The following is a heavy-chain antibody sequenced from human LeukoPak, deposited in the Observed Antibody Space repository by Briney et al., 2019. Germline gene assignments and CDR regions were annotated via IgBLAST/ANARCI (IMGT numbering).Heavy chain of an antibody. CDR2: IIPIFGTA. D-gene: IGHD5-24*01. V-gene: IGHV1-69*01. Sequence: GSSVKVSCKASGGTFSSYAISWVRQAPGQGLEWMGGIIPIFGTANYAQKFQGRVTITADESTSTAYMELSSLRSEDTAVYYCARDREMATIGGALDYWGQGTLATVSS. CDR1: GGTFSSYA. J-gene: IGHJ4*02. CDR3: ARDREMATIGGALDY.